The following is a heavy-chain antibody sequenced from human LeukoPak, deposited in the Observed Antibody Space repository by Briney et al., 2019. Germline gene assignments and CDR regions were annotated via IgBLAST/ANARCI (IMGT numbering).Heavy chain of an antibody. Sequence: SETLSLTCPVSGGSVSSGSYYWSWIRQPPGKGLEWIGYIYYSGSTNYNPSLKSRVTISVDTSKNQFSLKLSSVTAADTAVYYCARGKFREKYDFWSGYYSNWFDPWGQGTLVTVSS. CDR3: ARGKFREKYDFWSGYYSNWFDP. CDR1: GGSVSSGSYY. J-gene: IGHJ5*02. CDR2: IYYSGST. D-gene: IGHD3-3*01. V-gene: IGHV4-61*01.